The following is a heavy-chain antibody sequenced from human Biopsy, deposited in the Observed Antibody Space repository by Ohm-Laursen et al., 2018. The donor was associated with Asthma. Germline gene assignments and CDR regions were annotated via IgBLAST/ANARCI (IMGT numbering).Heavy chain of an antibody. J-gene: IGHJ3*01. Sequence: ARVRASSTPSVDSLSNYAISSVREAAGHEVEWLGRFTPASGGTTYAQKFQGRVTMPRDRSISTAYMELNRLRSDDTAVYYRARGALHDNSAYIADAFDFWGQGTMVTVPS. CDR1: VDSLSNYA. V-gene: IGHV1-2*06. CDR3: ARGALHDNSAYIADAFDF. D-gene: IGHD3-22*01. CDR2: FTPASGGT.